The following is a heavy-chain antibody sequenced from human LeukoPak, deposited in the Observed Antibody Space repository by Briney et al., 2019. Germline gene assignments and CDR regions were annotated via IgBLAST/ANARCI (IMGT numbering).Heavy chain of an antibody. V-gene: IGHV3-48*03. CDR3: AREGMVTAYDY. Sequence: GGSLRLSCAASGFTFSSYEMNWVRQAPGKGLEWVSYISSSGSTIYYANSVKGRFTISRDNSKNTLYLQMGSLRAEDMAVYYCAREGMVTAYDYWGQGTLVTVSS. CDR2: ISSSGSTI. D-gene: IGHD2-21*02. CDR1: GFTFSSYE. J-gene: IGHJ4*02.